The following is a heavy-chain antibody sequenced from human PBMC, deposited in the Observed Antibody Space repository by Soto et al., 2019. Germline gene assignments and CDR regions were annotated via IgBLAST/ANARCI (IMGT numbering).Heavy chain of an antibody. CDR3: ARLYTTSRVGAWFDS. D-gene: IGHD3-16*01. V-gene: IGHV3-48*02. CDR2: ISAGSDAI. CDR1: GFIFSTYT. J-gene: IGHJ5*01. Sequence: EGQLVESGGGLVLPGGSLRLSCAASGFIFSTYTLNWVRQAPGKGLEWVSYISAGSDAIHYADSVKGRFTVSRDNAKNSLFLQMNSLRDEDTAVYYCARLYTTSRVGAWFDSWGQGTLVTVSS.